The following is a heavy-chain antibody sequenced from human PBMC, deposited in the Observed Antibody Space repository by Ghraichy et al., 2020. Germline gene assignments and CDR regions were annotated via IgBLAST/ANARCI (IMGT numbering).Heavy chain of an antibody. V-gene: IGHV3-74*01. CDR3: ARAFYG. Sequence: GGSLRLSCAASGFTFSTYWMHWVRQAPGKGLEWVSRINSDGSSINYADSVKGRFSISRDNAKNTQYLQMNSLGADDTGVYFCARAFYGWGQGVLVTVPS. J-gene: IGHJ4*02. CDR2: INSDGSSI. D-gene: IGHD3-16*01. CDR1: GFTFSTYW.